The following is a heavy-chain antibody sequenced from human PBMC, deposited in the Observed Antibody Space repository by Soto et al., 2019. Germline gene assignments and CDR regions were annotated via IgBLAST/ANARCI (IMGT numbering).Heavy chain of an antibody. CDR2: INHSGRT. Sequence: PSETLSLTCAVYGGSFSGYCWSWIRRPPGKGLEWIGEINHSGRTNYNPSLKSRVTISVDTSKSQFSLKLSSVTAADTAVYYCARGRKYYDFWSGYSHPRYYFNYWGQGTLVTVSS. V-gene: IGHV4-34*01. D-gene: IGHD3-3*01. J-gene: IGHJ4*02. CDR1: GGSFSGYC. CDR3: ARGRKYYDFWSGYSHPRYYFNY.